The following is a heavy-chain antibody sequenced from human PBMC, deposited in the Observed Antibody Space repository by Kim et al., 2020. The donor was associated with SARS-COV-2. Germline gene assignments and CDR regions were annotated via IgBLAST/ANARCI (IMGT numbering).Heavy chain of an antibody. Sequence: SETLSLTCTVSGGSISSSSYYWGWIRQPPGKGLEWIGSIYYSGSTYYNPSLKSRVTISVDTSKNQFSLKLSSVTAADTAVYYCARHLTTVVRRVYWYFDLWGRGTLVTVSS. J-gene: IGHJ2*01. CDR3: ARHLTTVVRRVYWYFDL. D-gene: IGHD4-17*01. CDR2: IYYSGST. CDR1: GGSISSSSYY. V-gene: IGHV4-39*01.